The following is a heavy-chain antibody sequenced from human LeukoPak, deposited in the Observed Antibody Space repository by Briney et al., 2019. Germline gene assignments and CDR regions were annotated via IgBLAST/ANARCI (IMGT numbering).Heavy chain of an antibody. Sequence: ASVKVSCKASGYTFTSYGISWVRQAPGQGLEWMGWISAYNGNTNYAQKLQGRVTMTTDTSTSTAYMELRSLRSDDTAVYYCARDGHYYGSGKDGMDVWGQGTTVTVSS. D-gene: IGHD3-10*01. CDR3: ARDGHYYGSGKDGMDV. CDR2: ISAYNGNT. V-gene: IGHV1-18*01. CDR1: GYTFTSYG. J-gene: IGHJ6*02.